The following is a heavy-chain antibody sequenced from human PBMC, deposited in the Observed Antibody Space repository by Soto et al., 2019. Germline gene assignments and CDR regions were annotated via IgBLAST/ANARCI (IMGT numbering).Heavy chain of an antibody. CDR2: IYHSGST. CDR3: ARVXYLGITIFGVVIGWFDP. CDR1: GGSMSSTNW. D-gene: IGHD3-3*01. J-gene: IGHJ5*02. Sequence: TLSLTCAFSGGSMSSTNWWGWVSQPPGKGLEWIGEIYHSGSTNYNPSLKSRVTISVDKSKNQFSLKVSSVTAADTAVYYCARVXYLGITIFGVVIGWFDPWGQGTLVTVSS. V-gene: IGHV4-4*02.